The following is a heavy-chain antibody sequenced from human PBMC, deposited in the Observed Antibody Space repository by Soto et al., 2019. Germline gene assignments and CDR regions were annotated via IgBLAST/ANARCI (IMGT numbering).Heavy chain of an antibody. CDR3: AREPLRSNWFDP. D-gene: IGHD5-12*01. CDR2: IYYSGST. Sequence: SETLSLTCTVSGGSISSYYWSWIRQPPGKGLEWIGYIYYSGSTNYNPSLKSRVTISVDTSKNQFSLKLSSVTAADTAVYYCAREPLRSNWFDPWGQGTLVTVSS. J-gene: IGHJ5*02. CDR1: GGSISSYY. V-gene: IGHV4-59*01.